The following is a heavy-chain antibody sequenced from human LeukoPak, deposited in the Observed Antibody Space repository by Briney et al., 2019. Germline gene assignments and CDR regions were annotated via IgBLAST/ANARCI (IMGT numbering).Heavy chain of an antibody. CDR3: ARGLKVQQRIREFDY. J-gene: IGHJ4*02. CDR1: GFSLSTSGVG. D-gene: IGHD6-13*01. Sequence: SGPTLVNPTQTLTLTCTFSGFSLSTSGVGVGWIRQPPGKALEWLAVIYWDDDKRHSPSLKSRLTITKDTSKNQVVLTMTNMDPVDTATYYCARGLKVQQRIREFDYWGQGTLVTVSS. CDR2: IYWDDDK. V-gene: IGHV2-5*02.